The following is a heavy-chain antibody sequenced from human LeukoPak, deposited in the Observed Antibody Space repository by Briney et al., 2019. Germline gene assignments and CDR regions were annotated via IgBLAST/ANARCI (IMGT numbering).Heavy chain of an antibody. CDR1: GFTFDDYA. D-gene: IGHD3-22*01. J-gene: IGHJ4*02. CDR3: AKGIQPRSYYYDSSGYYLRVDY. V-gene: IGHV3-9*01. Sequence: PGRSLRLSCAASGFTFDDYAMHWVRQAPGKGLEWVSGISWNSGSIGYADSVKGRFTISRDNAKNSLYLQMNSLRAEDTALYYCAKGIQPRSYYYDSSGYYLRVDYWGQGTLVTVSS. CDR2: ISWNSGSI.